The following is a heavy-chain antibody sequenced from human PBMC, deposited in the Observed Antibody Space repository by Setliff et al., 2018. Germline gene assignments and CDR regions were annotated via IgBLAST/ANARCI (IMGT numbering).Heavy chain of an antibody. CDR2: IYTSWST. J-gene: IGHJ6*03. CDR1: GDSISSRRSY. Sequence: KPSETLSLTCTVSGDSISSRRSYWGWFRQPAGKGLEWIGQIYTSWSTNYNPSLKSRVTISLDTSKSQFFLKLNSVTAADTGVYYCARMTGFAYMDVWGKGTPVTVSS. V-gene: IGHV4-61*09. CDR3: ARMTGFAYMDV.